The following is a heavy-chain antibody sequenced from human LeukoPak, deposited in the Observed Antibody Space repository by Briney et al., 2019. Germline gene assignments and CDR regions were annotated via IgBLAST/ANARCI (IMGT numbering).Heavy chain of an antibody. D-gene: IGHD6-19*01. Sequence: ASVKVSCKASGYTFTSYGISWVRQAPGKGLEWMGGFDPEDGETIYAQKFQGRVTMTEDTSTDTAYMELSSLRSEDTAVYYCATVGSIAVADHNWFDPWGQGTLVTVSS. V-gene: IGHV1-24*01. J-gene: IGHJ5*02. CDR2: FDPEDGET. CDR1: GYTFTSYG. CDR3: ATVGSIAVADHNWFDP.